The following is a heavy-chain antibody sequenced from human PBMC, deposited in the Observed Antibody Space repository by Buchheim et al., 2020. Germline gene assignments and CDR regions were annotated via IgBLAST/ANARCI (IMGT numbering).Heavy chain of an antibody. J-gene: IGHJ4*02. CDR3: AGHEGY. V-gene: IGHV3-30-3*01. Sequence: QVQLVESGGGVVQPGRSLRLSCVASGFTFSDYALYWVRQAPGKGLEWVAVISYDGSDNYHADSVKGRFTISRDNSKNTLYLQMNSLKAEDTAVYYCAGHEGYWGQGTL. CDR1: GFTFSDYA. CDR2: ISYDGSDN.